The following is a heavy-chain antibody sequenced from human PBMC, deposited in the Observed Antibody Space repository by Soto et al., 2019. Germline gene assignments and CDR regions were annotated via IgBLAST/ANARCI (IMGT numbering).Heavy chain of an antibody. CDR1: GYTFTSYD. J-gene: IGHJ6*02. D-gene: IGHD1-1*01. CDR3: ARGVDAGLDV. Sequence: QVELVQSGAEVTKPGASVKVSCKASGYTFTSYDINWLRQATGQGLEWMGWMSPNSGATGYVQKFQGRVTMTRDTSISSAYMELSNLRSADTAIYYCARGVDAGLDVWGQGSTVTVSS. V-gene: IGHV1-8*02. CDR2: MSPNSGAT.